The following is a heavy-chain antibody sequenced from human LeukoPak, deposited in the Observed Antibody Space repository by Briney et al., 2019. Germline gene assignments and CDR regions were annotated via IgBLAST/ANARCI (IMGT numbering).Heavy chain of an antibody. J-gene: IGHJ4*02. CDR1: GFTFTSYS. Sequence: GGSLRLSCASSGFTFTSYSMNWVRQAPGKGLEWVSTISGGGGSTYYADSVKGRFTISRDNSKNTLYLQVNSLRAEDTAVYYCAKGGKWDVTPFDYWGQGTLVTVSS. CDR3: AKGGKWDVTPFDY. V-gene: IGHV3-23*01. CDR2: ISGGGGST. D-gene: IGHD1-26*01.